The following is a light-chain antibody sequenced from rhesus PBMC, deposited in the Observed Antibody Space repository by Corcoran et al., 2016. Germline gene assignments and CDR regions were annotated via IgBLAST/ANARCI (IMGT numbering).Light chain of an antibody. J-gene: IGLJ1*01. CDR2: EVT. Sequence: QAALTQPRSVSGSPGQSVTISCTGSSSDIGGYNYVSWYQHHPGTAPKLMIYEVTKRPSGVSDRFSGSKSGNTASLTISGLQAEDEADYFGSSYAGSDTYIFGGGTRLTVL. CDR3: SSYAGSDTYI. V-gene: IGLV2-32*02. CDR1: SSDIGGYNY.